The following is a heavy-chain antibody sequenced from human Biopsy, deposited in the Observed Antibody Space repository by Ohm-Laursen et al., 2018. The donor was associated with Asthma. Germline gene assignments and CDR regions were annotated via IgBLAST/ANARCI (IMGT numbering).Heavy chain of an antibody. CDR2: IWYDGSNK. V-gene: IGHV3-33*01. CDR3: ARKARHGDYDFDY. D-gene: IGHD4-17*01. J-gene: IGHJ4*02. Sequence: SLRLSCTASGFTFSSYGMHWVRQAPGKGLEWVAVIWYDGSNKYYADSVKGRFTISRDNSKNTLYLQMNSLRAEDTAVYYCARKARHGDYDFDYWGQGALVTVSS. CDR1: GFTFSSYG.